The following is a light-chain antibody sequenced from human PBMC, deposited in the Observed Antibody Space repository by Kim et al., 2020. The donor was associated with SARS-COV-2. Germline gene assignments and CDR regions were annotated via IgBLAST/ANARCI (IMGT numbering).Light chain of an antibody. CDR1: QSLLDTTGYNY. CDR3: MQAIHFPRI. J-gene: IGKJ2*01. Sequence: EPASISCRYSQSLLDTTGYNYLEWYLQRPGQSPQLLVYSGSTRASGVPDRFSGSGSGTDFTLKISRVEAEDVGVYYCMQAIHFPRIFGQGTKLEI. V-gene: IGKV2-28*01. CDR2: SGS.